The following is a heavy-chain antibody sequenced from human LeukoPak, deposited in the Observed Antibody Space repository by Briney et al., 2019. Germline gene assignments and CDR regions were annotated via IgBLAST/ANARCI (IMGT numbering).Heavy chain of an antibody. CDR2: IDTNTGNP. V-gene: IGHV7-4-1*02. J-gene: IGHJ4*02. Sequence: ASVKVSCKASGYTFSTYTMHWVRQAPGQGLEWMGWIDTNTGNPTYAQGFTGRFVFSLDTSVSTAYLQISSLKAEDTAVYYCARGNYDSSGYQTRWGQGTLVTVSS. CDR3: ARGNYDSSGYQTR. D-gene: IGHD3-22*01. CDR1: GYTFSTYT.